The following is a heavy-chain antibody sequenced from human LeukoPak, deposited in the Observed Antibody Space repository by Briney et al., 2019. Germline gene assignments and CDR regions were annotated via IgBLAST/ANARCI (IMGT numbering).Heavy chain of an antibody. V-gene: IGHV3-23*01. CDR2: IYSNSWNT. CDR1: GFTFSNYA. Sequence: PGGSVRLACAASGFTFSNYAMTWVRQAPGKGLEWVAGIYSNSWNTYYADAVKGRFAISRDSSKNTLYLQMNSLTGDDTAVYYCVRGLRELPYWGQGTLVTVSS. CDR3: VRGLRELPY. J-gene: IGHJ4*02. D-gene: IGHD1-7*01.